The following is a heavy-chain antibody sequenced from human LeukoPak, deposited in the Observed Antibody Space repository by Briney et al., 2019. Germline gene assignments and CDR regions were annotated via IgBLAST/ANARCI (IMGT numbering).Heavy chain of an antibody. D-gene: IGHD2-2*01. CDR2: IYYSGST. CDR3: ARARDYQTQYFDY. CDR1: GGSISSSSHY. J-gene: IGHJ4*02. Sequence: AETLSLTCTVSGGSISSSSHYWGWIRQPPGKGLEWIGTIYYSGSTYYTPSLKSRVTISVDTSNNEFSLKLSSVTAADTAVYYCARARDYQTQYFDYWGQGILVTVSS. V-gene: IGHV4-39*07.